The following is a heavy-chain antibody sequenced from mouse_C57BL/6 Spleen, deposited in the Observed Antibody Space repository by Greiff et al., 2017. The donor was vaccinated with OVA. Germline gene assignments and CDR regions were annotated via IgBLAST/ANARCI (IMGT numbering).Heavy chain of an antibody. CDR1: GFTFSSYA. V-gene: IGHV5-9-1*02. J-gene: IGHJ3*01. Sequence: EVKLMESGEGLVKPGGSLKLSCAASGFTFSSYAMSWVRQTPEKRLEWVAYISSGGDYIYYADTVKGRFTISRDNARNTLYLQMSSLKSEDTAMYYCTRDRNPGFAYWGQGTLVTVSA. CDR3: TRDRNPGFAY. CDR2: ISSGGDYI.